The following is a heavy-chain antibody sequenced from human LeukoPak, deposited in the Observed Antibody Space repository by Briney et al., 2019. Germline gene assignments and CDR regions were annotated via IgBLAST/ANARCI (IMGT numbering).Heavy chain of an antibody. V-gene: IGHV3-21*06. CDR1: GLTFSTSG. Sequence: GGSLRLSCTASGLTFSTSGFNWLRQPPGKGLEWVASIGPTGSDRYHADSIKGRFTISRDNANNFLYLQMNSLRAEDTAVYYCATETNGRHYDYWGQGTLLTVSS. CDR2: IGPTGSDR. D-gene: IGHD1-14*01. CDR3: ATETNGRHYDY. J-gene: IGHJ4*02.